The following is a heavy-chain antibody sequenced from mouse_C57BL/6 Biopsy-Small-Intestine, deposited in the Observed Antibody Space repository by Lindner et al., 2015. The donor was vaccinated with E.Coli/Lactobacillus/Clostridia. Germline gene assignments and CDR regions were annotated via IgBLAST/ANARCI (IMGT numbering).Heavy chain of an antibody. CDR3: ARYGVTTGNYYAMDY. CDR1: GYSITSVY. V-gene: IGHV3-8*01. D-gene: IGHD2-2*01. J-gene: IGHJ4*01. CDR2: ISYSGST. Sequence: VQLQESGPGLAKPSQTLSLTCSVTGYSITSVYWNWIRKFPGNKLEYMGYISYSGSTYYNPSLKSRISITRDTSKNHYYLQLNSVTTEDTATYYCARYGVTTGNYYAMDYWGQGTSVTVSS.